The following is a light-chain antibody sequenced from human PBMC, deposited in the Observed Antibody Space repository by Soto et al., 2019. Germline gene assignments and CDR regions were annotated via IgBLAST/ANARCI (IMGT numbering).Light chain of an antibody. V-gene: IGLV2-14*01. CDR1: TIDVGAYNF. J-gene: IGLJ1*01. CDR3: SSYTTSAPYV. Sequence: QSVPTQPDSVCGSPIQPITIACAGTTIDVGAYNFVSWYQQHPGRVPKLIIYEVTIRPSGVSNRFSGSKSGNTASLTISGLQAEDEADYYCSSYTTSAPYVFGSGTKV. CDR2: EVT.